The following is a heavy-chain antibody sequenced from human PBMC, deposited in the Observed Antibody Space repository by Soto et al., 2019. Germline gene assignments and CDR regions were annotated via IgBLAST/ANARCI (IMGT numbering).Heavy chain of an antibody. CDR1: GFTFSSYA. J-gene: IGHJ3*02. CDR2: ISGSGGST. Sequence: EVQLLESGGGLVQPGGSLRLSCAASGFTFSSYAMSWVRQAPGKGLEWVSAISGSGGSTYYADSVKGRFTISRDNSKNTLYLQMNSLRAEDTAVYYCAKEVPVDIVVVVAATPDAFDIWGQGTMVTVSS. CDR3: AKEVPVDIVVVVAATPDAFDI. V-gene: IGHV3-23*01. D-gene: IGHD2-15*01.